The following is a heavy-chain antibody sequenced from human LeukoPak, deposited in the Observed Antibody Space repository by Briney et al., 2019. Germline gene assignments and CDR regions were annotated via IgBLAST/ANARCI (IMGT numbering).Heavy chain of an antibody. Sequence: GGALRLSCGASVFSFSNYGMHWVRQAPGKGLEWVAVTSYDGRVKYDADSVKGRFTISRDNSKNTLYLQMRSLRAEDTAVYYCARSFRYYDFWSGYSRNYYGMDVWGQGTTVTVSS. CDR2: TSYDGRVK. J-gene: IGHJ6*02. V-gene: IGHV3-30*03. CDR1: VFSFSNYG. D-gene: IGHD3-3*01. CDR3: ARSFRYYDFWSGYSRNYYGMDV.